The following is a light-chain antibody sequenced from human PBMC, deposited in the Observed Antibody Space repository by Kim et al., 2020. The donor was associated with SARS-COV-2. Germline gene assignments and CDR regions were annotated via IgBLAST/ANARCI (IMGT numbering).Light chain of an antibody. J-gene: IGLJ3*02. CDR2: DDS. V-gene: IGLV2-11*01. Sequence: GQSVTISCTGTSSDVGAYNYVSWNQQHPGKAPKLLIFDDSRRAAGVPDRISGSKSVNTASLTISGLQAEDEADYYCSSYAGSYSWVFGGGTKLTVL. CDR3: SSYAGSYSWV. CDR1: SSDVGAYNY.